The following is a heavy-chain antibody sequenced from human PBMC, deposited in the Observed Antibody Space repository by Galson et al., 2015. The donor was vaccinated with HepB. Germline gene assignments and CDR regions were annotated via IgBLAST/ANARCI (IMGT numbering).Heavy chain of an antibody. CDR3: ATHPNPEDIVVVPAAMANGGYYGMDV. Sequence: SVKVSCKASGGTFSSYTISWVRQAPGQGLEWMGRIIPILGIANYAQKFQGRVTITADKSTSTAYMELSSLRSEDTAVYYCATHPNPEDIVVVPAAMANGGYYGMDVWGQLTTVTVSS. CDR1: GGTFSSYT. D-gene: IGHD2-2*01. J-gene: IGHJ6*02. V-gene: IGHV1-69*02. CDR2: IIPILGIA.